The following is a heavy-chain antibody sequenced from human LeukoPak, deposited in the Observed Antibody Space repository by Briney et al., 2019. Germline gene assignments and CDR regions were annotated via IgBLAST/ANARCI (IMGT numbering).Heavy chain of an antibody. CDR2: IRHSGST. D-gene: IGHD6-13*01. J-gene: IGHJ6*02. CDR1: GGSISSSSYY. V-gene: IGHV4-39*07. CDR3: ARRGSWSYYYAMDV. Sequence: SETLSLTCTVSGGSISSSSYYWSWIRQPPGKGLEWIGEIRHSGSTNYNPSLKSRVTMSVDTSKNQFSLKLSSVTAADTAVYYCARRGSWSYYYAMDVWGQGTTVAVSS.